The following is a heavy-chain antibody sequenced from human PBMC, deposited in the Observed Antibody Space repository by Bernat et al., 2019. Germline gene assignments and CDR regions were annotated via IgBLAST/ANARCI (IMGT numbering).Heavy chain of an antibody. CDR3: ARHEYYDFWSGYGMDV. D-gene: IGHD3-3*01. Sequence: QLQLQESGPGLVKPSETLSLTCTVSGGSISSSSYYWGWIRQPPGKGLEWIGSIYYSGSTYYNPSLKSRVTISVDTSKNQFSLKLSSVTAADTAVYYCARHEYYDFWSGYGMDVWGQGTTVTVS. CDR2: IYYSGST. V-gene: IGHV4-39*01. CDR1: GGSISSSSYY. J-gene: IGHJ6*02.